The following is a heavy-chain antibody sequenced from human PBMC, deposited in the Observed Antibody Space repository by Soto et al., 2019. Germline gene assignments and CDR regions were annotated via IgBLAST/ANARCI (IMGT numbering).Heavy chain of an antibody. CDR2: IYYSGGT. D-gene: IGHD3-22*01. Sequence: SETLSLTCTVSGASIGSGDHYWSWIRQHPGKGLEWIGYIYYSGGTYYNPSLKSRVTISVDTSKNQFSLELSSVTAADTAVYYCASIYDSSGYYYGNNWFDPWGQGTLVTVS. CDR1: GASIGSGDHY. J-gene: IGHJ5*02. CDR3: ASIYDSSGYYYGNNWFDP. V-gene: IGHV4-31*02.